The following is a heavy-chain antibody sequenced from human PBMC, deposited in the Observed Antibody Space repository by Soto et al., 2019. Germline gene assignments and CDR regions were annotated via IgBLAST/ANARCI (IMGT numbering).Heavy chain of an antibody. V-gene: IGHV4-59*12. CDR1: DGSISSYY. CDR2: IFYTGST. D-gene: IGHD1-1*01. CDR3: GRVERGTATTVVDAFDI. J-gene: IGHJ3*02. Sequence: SETLSLTCTVSDGSISSYYWGWIRQPPGKGLEWIGYIFYTGSTNYNPSLKSRVTISVDTSKNQFPLKLSSVTAADTALYYCGRVERGTATTVVDAFDIWGPGTMVTVSS.